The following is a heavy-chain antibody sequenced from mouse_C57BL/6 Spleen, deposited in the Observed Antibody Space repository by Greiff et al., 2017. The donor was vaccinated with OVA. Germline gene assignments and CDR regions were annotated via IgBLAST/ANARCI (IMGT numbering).Heavy chain of an antibody. CDR3: ARIDGYHYAMDY. CDR2: IYPGDGDT. V-gene: IGHV1-82*01. D-gene: IGHD2-3*01. J-gene: IGHJ4*01. CDR1: GYAFSSSW. Sequence: QVQLQQSGPELVKPGASVKISCKASGYAFSSSWMNWVKQRPGKGLEWIGRIYPGDGDTNYNGKFKGKATLTADKSSSTAYMQLSSLTSEDSAVYFCARIDGYHYAMDYRGQGTSVTVSS.